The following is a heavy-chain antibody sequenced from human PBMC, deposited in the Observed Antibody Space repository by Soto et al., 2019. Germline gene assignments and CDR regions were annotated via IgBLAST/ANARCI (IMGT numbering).Heavy chain of an antibody. CDR1: DFTLSSFN. CDR3: ARGSYGDLFDY. Sequence: PGGSLRLSCEASDFTLSSFNMTWVRQAPGKGLEWVSGIYKNGDGAEYVDSVKGRFTISRDNAKNSLYLQMNSLRAEDTALYFCARGSYGDLFDYWGQGTLVTVSS. CDR2: IYKNGDGA. D-gene: IGHD4-17*01. J-gene: IGHJ4*02. V-gene: IGHV3-20*04.